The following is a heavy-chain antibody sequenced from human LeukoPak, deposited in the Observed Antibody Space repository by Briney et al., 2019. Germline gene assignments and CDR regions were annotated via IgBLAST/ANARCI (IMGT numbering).Heavy chain of an antibody. CDR1: GGSFSGYY. CDR3: AREGWFGELPPFFDY. CDR2: INHSGST. J-gene: IGHJ4*02. D-gene: IGHD3-10*01. Sequence: SETLSLTCAVYGGSFSGYYWSWIRQPPGKGLEWIGEINHSGSTNYNPSLKSRVTISVDTSKNQFSLKLSSVTAADTAVYYCAREGWFGELPPFFDYWGQGTLVTVSS. V-gene: IGHV4-34*01.